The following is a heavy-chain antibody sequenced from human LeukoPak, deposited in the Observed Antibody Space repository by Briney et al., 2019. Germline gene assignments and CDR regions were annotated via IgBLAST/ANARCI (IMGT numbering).Heavy chain of an antibody. D-gene: IGHD6-6*01. CDR2: MNPNSGDT. J-gene: IGHJ5*02. CDR3: ATDQYTSSSGRFDP. Sequence: ASVKVSCKASGYTFTTKYMHWVRQAPGQGLEWMGEMNPNSGDTKYAQKFQGRVTMTRDTSITTAYMELSRLRSDDTAVYYCATDQYTSSSGRFDPWGQGSLVTVSS. CDR1: GYTFTTKY. V-gene: IGHV1-2*02.